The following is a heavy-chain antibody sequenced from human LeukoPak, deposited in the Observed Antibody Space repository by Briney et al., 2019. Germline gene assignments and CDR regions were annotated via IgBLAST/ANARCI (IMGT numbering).Heavy chain of an antibody. CDR1: GFTLSSYW. V-gene: IGHV3-7*01. Sequence: GGSLRLSCAASGFTLSSYWMSWVRQAPGKGLEWVANIKQDGSEKYYVDSVKGRFTISRDNGKNSLYLQMNSLRAEDTAVYYCARVGYGNYVFDYWGQGTLVTVSS. D-gene: IGHD4-11*01. J-gene: IGHJ4*02. CDR3: ARVGYGNYVFDY. CDR2: IKQDGSEK.